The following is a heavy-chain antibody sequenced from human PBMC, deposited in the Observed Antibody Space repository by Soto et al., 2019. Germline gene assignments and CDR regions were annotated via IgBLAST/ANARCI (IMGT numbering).Heavy chain of an antibody. Sequence: SETLSLTCAVHGGSFSGYYWDWIRQPPGKGLEWIGEVNHSGTSNYNPSLKSRVTISVDTSKNQFSLKLSSVTAADTAVYYFARGRHILTGYYRDLNYGMDVWGQGTTVTVSS. CDR1: GGSFSGYY. J-gene: IGHJ6*02. CDR3: ARGRHILTGYYRDLNYGMDV. CDR2: VNHSGTS. V-gene: IGHV4-34*01. D-gene: IGHD3-9*01.